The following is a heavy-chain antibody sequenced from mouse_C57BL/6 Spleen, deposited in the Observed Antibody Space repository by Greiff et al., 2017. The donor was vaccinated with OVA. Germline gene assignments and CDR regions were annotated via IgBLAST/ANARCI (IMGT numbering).Heavy chain of an antibody. CDR2: INPSSGYT. D-gene: IGHD2-3*01. J-gene: IGHJ4*01. V-gene: IGHV1-7*01. CDR3: AAGYDGYYGRAMDY. CDR1: GYTFTSYW. Sequence: QVQLQQSGAELAKPGASVKLSCKASGYTFTSYWMHWVKQRPGQGLEWIGYINPSSGYTKYNQKFEDKATLTADKSSSTAYMQLSSLTYEDSAVYYCAAGYDGYYGRAMDYWGQGTSVTVSS.